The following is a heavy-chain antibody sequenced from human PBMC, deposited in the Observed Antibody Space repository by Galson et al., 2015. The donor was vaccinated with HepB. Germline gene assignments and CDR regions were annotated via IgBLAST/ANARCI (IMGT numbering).Heavy chain of an antibody. CDR1: GFSLSTSGMR. D-gene: IGHD3-22*01. V-gene: IGHV2-70*04. J-gene: IGHJ4*02. CDR2: IDWDDDK. Sequence: PALVKPTQTLTLTCTFSGFSLSTSGMRVSWIRQPPGKALEWLARIDWDDDKFYSTSLKTRLTISKDTSKNQVVLTMTNMDPVDTATYYCAVSYDSREGPFDYWGQGTLVTVSS. CDR3: AVSYDSREGPFDY.